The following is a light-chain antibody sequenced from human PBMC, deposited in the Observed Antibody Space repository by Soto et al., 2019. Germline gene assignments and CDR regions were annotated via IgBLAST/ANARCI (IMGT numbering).Light chain of an antibody. J-gene: IGKJ1*01. V-gene: IGKV3-20*01. Sequence: EIVLTQSPGTLSLSPGERVTLSCRASQSVSSRYLACYQQKPGQAPRLLISGASTRATGIPDRFSGSGSGTDFTLTISRLEPEDFAVYYCQQYGNSRWTFGQGTKVEIK. CDR1: QSVSSRY. CDR2: GAS. CDR3: QQYGNSRWT.